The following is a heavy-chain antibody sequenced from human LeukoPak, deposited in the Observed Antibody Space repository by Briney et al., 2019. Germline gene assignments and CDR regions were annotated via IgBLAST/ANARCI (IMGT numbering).Heavy chain of an antibody. CDR2: INPNSGCT. D-gene: IGHD6-6*01. J-gene: IGHJ3*02. Sequence: ASVKVSCKASGYTFTDYYMHWVRQAPGQGLEWMGWINPNSGCTNYAQKFQGGVTMTRDTSISTAYMELSRLRSDDTAVYYCARQLSSIAARLPASDAFDIWGQGTMVTVSS. V-gene: IGHV1-2*02. CDR3: ARQLSSIAARLPASDAFDI. CDR1: GYTFTDYY.